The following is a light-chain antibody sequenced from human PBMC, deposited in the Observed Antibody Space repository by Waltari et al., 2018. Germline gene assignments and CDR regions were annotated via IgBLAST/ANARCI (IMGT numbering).Light chain of an antibody. CDR3: SSQSSNNVVL. Sequence: QFALTQPASVSGSPGQSVPIFCTGTSKDVGGCNSLSWYQQHPGQAPRVIIYDVSDRPSGVSDRFSGSKSGNTASLTISGIQAEGEADYYCSSQSSNNVVLFGGGTKLTVL. V-gene: IGLV2-14*01. J-gene: IGLJ2*01. CDR2: DVS. CDR1: SKDVGGCNS.